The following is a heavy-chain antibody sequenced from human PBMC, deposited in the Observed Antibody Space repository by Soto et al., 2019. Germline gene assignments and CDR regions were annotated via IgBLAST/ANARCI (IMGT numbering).Heavy chain of an antibody. CDR2: INPDGSEK. J-gene: IGHJ6*02. V-gene: IGHV3-7*01. Sequence: GSLRLSCVASVLPFSTFWMSWARQAPGKGLEWVAHINPDGSEKYSLDSVKGRFTVSRDNAKSSLYLQVNSLRGEDTAVYYCARGHHGLEVWGQGTTVTVSS. CDR3: ARGHHGLEV. CDR1: VLPFSTFW.